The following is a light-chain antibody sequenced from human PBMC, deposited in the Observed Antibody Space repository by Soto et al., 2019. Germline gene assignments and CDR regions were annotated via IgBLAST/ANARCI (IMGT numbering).Light chain of an antibody. V-gene: IGLV7-43*01. Sequence: QTVVTQETSLTVSPGGTFTLTCASSPGAVTNTNYPNWFQQKPGQAPKSLFHSTSIKHSWTPARFSGSLIGSKAALTLSAVQSEDEAEYYCLLYSGNTQVFGGGTKLTVL. CDR2: STS. J-gene: IGLJ3*02. CDR3: LLYSGNTQV. CDR1: PGAVTNTNY.